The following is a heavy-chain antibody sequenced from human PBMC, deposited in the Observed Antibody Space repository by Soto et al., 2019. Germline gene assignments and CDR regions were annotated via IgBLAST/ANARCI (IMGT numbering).Heavy chain of an antibody. V-gene: IGHV3-30*18. D-gene: IGHD6-19*01. CDR3: AKEESSGWYRTADY. CDR2: IYYDGSEQ. Sequence: QVQLVESGGGVVQPGRSLRLSCAASGFTFSSSGMHWVRQAPGEGLEWVGVIYYDGSEQYYGDSVKGRFTISRDNSKNTLYLQMNSLRDEDTAVYYSAKEESSGWYRTADYWGQGTLVTVSS. CDR1: GFTFSSSG. J-gene: IGHJ4*02.